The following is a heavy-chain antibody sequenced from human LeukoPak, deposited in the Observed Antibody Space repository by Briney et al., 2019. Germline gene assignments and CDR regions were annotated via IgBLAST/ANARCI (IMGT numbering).Heavy chain of an antibody. D-gene: IGHD3-10*01. V-gene: IGHV4-39*01. CDR2: IFHSGST. CDR1: GDSISSSSYY. CDR3: AKSLYNYKSGTYFRPFDS. Sequence: KPSETLSLTCTVSGDSISSSSYYWGWIRQPPGKGLEWIGSIFHSGSTYYNPSLKSRVTISVDTSKNQFSLKLRSVTATDTAVYYCAKSLYNYKSGTYFRPFDSWGQGTLVTVSS. J-gene: IGHJ4*02.